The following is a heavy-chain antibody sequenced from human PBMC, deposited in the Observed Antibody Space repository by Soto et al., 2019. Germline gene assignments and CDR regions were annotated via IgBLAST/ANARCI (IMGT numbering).Heavy chain of an antibody. J-gene: IGHJ5*02. V-gene: IGHV1-46*01. CDR2: INPSGGST. Sequence: ASVKVSCKASGYTFTSYYMHWVRQAPGQGLEWMGIINPSGGSTSYAQKFQGRVTMTRDTSTSTVYMELSSLRSEDTAVYYCAREGERVEAAGTCFDPWGQETLVTVSS. D-gene: IGHD6-13*01. CDR1: GYTFTSYY. CDR3: AREGERVEAAGTCFDP.